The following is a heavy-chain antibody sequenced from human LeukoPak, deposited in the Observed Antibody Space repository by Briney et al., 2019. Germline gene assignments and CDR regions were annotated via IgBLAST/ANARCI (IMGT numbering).Heavy chain of an antibody. J-gene: IGHJ4*02. CDR3: QSRYLEWLLEY. CDR1: GGSISSSYYY. Sequence: PSETLSLTCTVSGGSISSSYYYWGWIRQPPGKGLEWIGSIYYSGSTYYNPSLKSRVTISVDTSKNQFSLKLRSVTAADTAVYYCQSRYLEWLLEYWGQGTLVTVSS. V-gene: IGHV4-39*01. CDR2: IYYSGST. D-gene: IGHD3-3*01.